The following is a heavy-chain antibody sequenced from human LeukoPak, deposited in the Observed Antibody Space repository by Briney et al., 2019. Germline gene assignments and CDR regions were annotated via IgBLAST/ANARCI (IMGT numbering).Heavy chain of an antibody. CDR2: IYHSGST. V-gene: IGHV4-30-2*01. CDR1: GGSISSGGSS. J-gene: IGHJ6*02. Sequence: PSETLSLTCAVSGGSISSGGSSWSWLRQPPGKGLEWIGYIYHSGSTYYNPSLKSRVTISVDRSKNQFSLKLSSVTAADTAVYYCASGSIVVVPAALQCYYYGMDVWGQGTTVTASS. D-gene: IGHD2-2*01. CDR3: ASGSIVVVPAALQCYYYGMDV.